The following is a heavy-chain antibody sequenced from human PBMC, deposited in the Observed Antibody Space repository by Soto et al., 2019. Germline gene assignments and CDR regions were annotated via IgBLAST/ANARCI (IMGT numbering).Heavy chain of an antibody. CDR1: GGSTYTYS. CDR3: ATIVGANDY. V-gene: IGHV4-4*07. D-gene: IGHD1-26*01. Sequence: PSETLSLTCTVSGGSTYTYSWTWLRQPAGKGLEWIGHIYSSGSANYNPSLKSRVSMSVDTSKNQFSLKLNSVTAADTAVYYCATIVGANDYWGQGALVTVS. J-gene: IGHJ4*02. CDR2: IYSSGSA.